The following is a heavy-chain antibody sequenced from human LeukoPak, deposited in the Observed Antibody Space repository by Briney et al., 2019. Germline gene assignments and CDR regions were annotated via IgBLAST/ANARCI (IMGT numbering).Heavy chain of an antibody. Sequence: PSETLSLTCTVSGGSISSGSYYCSWIRQPAGKGLEWIGRIYTSGSTNYNPSLKSRVTISVDTSKNQFSLKLSSVTAADTAVYYCARAGVVVPAATGPGAFDIWGQGTMVTVSS. V-gene: IGHV4-61*02. CDR3: ARAGVVVPAATGPGAFDI. J-gene: IGHJ3*02. CDR1: GGSISSGSYY. CDR2: IYTSGST. D-gene: IGHD2-2*01.